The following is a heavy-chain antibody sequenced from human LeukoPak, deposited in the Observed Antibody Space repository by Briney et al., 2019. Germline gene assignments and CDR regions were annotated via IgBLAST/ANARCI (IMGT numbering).Heavy chain of an antibody. CDR3: ASRGGDFWSGSHYYYMAV. D-gene: IGHD3-3*01. Sequence: GGSLRLSCAASGLTFNSYAMSWVRQAPGKGLERVSDINGSGGRTFYADSVKGRFTISRDNSKNTLYLQMDSLRAEDTAVYYCASRGGDFWSGSHYYYMAVWGKGTTATVSS. V-gene: IGHV3-23*01. CDR2: INGSGGRT. CDR1: GLTFNSYA. J-gene: IGHJ6*03.